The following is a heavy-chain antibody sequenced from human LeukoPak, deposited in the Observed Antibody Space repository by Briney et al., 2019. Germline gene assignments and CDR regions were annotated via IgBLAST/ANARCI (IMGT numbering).Heavy chain of an antibody. CDR1: GFTFSSYA. D-gene: IGHD1-26*01. CDR3: AREGGTYPYFDS. V-gene: IGHV3-23*01. CDR2: LSDNGGAT. Sequence: QPGGSLRLSCAASGFTFSSYAMNWVRQAPGKGLEWVSSLSDNGGATYYADSVKGRFTISRDNSKDTLYVQMNSLRAEDTAVYYCAREGGTYPYFDSWGQGTLVTVSS. J-gene: IGHJ4*02.